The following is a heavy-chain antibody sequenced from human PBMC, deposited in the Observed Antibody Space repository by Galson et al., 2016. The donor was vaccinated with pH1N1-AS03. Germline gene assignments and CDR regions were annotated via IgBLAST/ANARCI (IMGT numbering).Heavy chain of an antibody. J-gene: IGHJ6*02. Sequence: SLRLSCAGSGFALHDSAMHWVRQAPGKGLEWVAGIMGISDLIRYADSVKGRFTLSRDIGKNSLYLQMNSLRPGDTALYYCGKDIKPGGMGVWGQGTTVIVSS. CDR2: IMGISDLI. V-gene: IGHV3-9*01. CDR3: GKDIKPGGMGV. CDR1: GFALHDSA.